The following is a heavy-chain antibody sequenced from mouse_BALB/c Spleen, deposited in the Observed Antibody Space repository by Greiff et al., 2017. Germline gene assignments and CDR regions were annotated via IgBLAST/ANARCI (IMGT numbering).Heavy chain of an antibody. CDR2: IDPSDSYT. CDR1: GYTFTSYW. CDR3: ARGGIYDGTRTWFAY. V-gene: IGHV1-69*02. Sequence: QVQLQQPGAELVKPGASVKLSCKASGYTFTSYWMHWVKQRPGQGLEWIGEIDPSDSYTNYNQKFKGKATLTVDKSSRTAYMQLSSLTSEDSAVYYCARGGIYDGTRTWFAYWGQGTLGTVSA. J-gene: IGHJ3*01. D-gene: IGHD2-3*01.